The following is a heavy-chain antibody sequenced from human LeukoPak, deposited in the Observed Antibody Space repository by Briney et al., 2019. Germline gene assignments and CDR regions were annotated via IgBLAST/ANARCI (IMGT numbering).Heavy chain of an antibody. J-gene: IGHJ4*02. Sequence: QPGGSLRLSCAASGFTFSRYSMNWVPQAPGKGLEWVSYISSSSSTIYYADSVKGRFTISRDNAKNSLDLQMSSLRDEDTAVYYCARGADSGYENLVYWGQGTLVTVSS. CDR1: GFTFSRYS. CDR2: ISSSSSTI. D-gene: IGHD5-12*01. CDR3: ARGADSGYENLVY. V-gene: IGHV3-48*02.